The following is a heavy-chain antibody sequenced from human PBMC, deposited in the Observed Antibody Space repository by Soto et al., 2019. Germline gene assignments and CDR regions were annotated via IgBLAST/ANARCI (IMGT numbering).Heavy chain of an antibody. CDR1: GGSISSSSYY. Sequence: SETLSLTCTVSGGSISSSSYYWGWIRQPPGKGLEWIGSIYYSGSTYYNPSLKSRVTISVDTSKNQFSLKLSSVTAADTAVYYCASPGIAAAGYDYWGQGTLVTVSS. V-gene: IGHV4-39*01. D-gene: IGHD6-13*01. CDR3: ASPGIAAAGYDY. CDR2: IYYSGST. J-gene: IGHJ4*02.